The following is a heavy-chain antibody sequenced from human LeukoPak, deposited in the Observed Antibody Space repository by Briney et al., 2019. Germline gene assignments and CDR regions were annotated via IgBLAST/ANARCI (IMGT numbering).Heavy chain of an antibody. CDR2: IYYSGST. D-gene: IGHD3-10*01. V-gene: IGHV4-61*01. J-gene: IGHJ4*02. Sequence: SETLSLTCTVSGDSISSGSFYWSWIRQPPGRGLEWIGYIYYSGSTTYNPSLKSRVAISVDTSQNQFSLKLRSVTAADTAVYYCARGRLSMIRGVIIFDYWGQGTLVTVSS. CDR1: GDSISSGSFY. CDR3: ARGRLSMIRGVIIFDY.